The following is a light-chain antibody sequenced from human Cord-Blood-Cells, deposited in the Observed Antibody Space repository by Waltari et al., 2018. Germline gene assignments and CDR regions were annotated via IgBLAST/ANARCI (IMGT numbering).Light chain of an antibody. V-gene: IGLV3-19*01. CDR1: SLRSYY. CDR3: NSRDSSGNHWV. Sequence: SSELTQDLAVSVALGQTVRITCQGDSLRSYYASWYQQKPGQAPVLVIYGKNNRPSGIPGRFSGSSSGNTASLTITGAQAEDDADYYCNSRDSSGNHWVFGGGTKLTVL. CDR2: GKN. J-gene: IGLJ3*02.